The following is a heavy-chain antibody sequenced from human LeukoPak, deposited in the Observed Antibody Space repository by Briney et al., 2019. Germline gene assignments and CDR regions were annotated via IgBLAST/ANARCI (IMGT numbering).Heavy chain of an antibody. CDR1: GGSITSDY. CDR3: SRGGANDL. V-gene: IGHV4-4*07. D-gene: IGHD4/OR15-4a*01. CDR2: IFTSGST. Sequence: SETLSLACTVSGGSITSDYWSWIRQPAGKGLEWIGRIFTSGSTSYNPSLKSRVTMSLDTSKNQFSLKLSSVTAADMAVYFCSRGGANDLWGQGTLVTVSS. J-gene: IGHJ5*02.